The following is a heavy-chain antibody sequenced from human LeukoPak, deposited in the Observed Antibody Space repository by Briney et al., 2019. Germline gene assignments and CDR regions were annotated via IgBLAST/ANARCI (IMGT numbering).Heavy chain of an antibody. D-gene: IGHD6-6*01. CDR1: GFTFRNYV. V-gene: IGHV3-30-3*01. J-gene: IGHJ6*02. CDR3: ARDRRIAARPGYYYGMDV. Sequence: PGGSLGLSCAASGFTFRNYVIHWVRQAPGKGLEWVAVISYDGSNKYYADSVKGRFTISRDSSKNTLYLQMNSLRAEDTAVYYCARDRRIAARPGYYYGMDVWGQGTTVTVSS. CDR2: ISYDGSNK.